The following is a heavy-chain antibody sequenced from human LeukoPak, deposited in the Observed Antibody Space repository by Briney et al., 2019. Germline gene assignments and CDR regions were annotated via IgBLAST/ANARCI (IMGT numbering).Heavy chain of an antibody. CDR3: ASSGVTMVRGVIDY. V-gene: IGHV4-30-2*01. CDR1: GGSISSGGYY. CDR2: IYHSGST. Sequence: SQTLSLTCTVSGGSISSGGYYWSWIRQPPGKGLEWIGYIYHSGSTYYNPSLKSRVTISVDRSKNQFSLRLSSVTAADTAVYYCASSGVTMVRGVIDYWGQGTLVTVSS. J-gene: IGHJ4*02. D-gene: IGHD3-10*01.